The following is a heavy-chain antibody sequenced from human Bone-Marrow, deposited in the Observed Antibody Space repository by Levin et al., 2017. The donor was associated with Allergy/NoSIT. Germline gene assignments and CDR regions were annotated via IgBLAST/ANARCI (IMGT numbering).Heavy chain of an antibody. Sequence: SGPTLVKPTQTLTLTCTFSGFSLSTSGVGVGWIRQPPGKALEWLALIYWDDDKRYSPSLKSRLTITKDTSKNQVVLTMTNMDPVDTATYYCAHAMCTGGFGGVIVTQKCDAFDIWGQGTMVTVSS. CDR1: GFSLSTSGVG. V-gene: IGHV2-5*02. CDR3: AHAMCTGGFGGVIVTQKCDAFDI. CDR2: IYWDDDK. D-gene: IGHD3-16*02. J-gene: IGHJ3*02.